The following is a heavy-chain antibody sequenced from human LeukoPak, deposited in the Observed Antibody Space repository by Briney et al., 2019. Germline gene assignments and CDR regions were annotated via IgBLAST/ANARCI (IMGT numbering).Heavy chain of an antibody. D-gene: IGHD6-19*01. V-gene: IGHV4-59*01. CDR2: IYYSGST. CDR1: GGSISSYY. Sequence: SETLSLTCTVSGGSISSYYWSWIRQPPGKGLEWIGYIYYSGSTNYNPSLKSRVTISVDTSKNQFPLKLSSVTAADTAVYYCARASAGIAVAGTHFDYWGQGTLVTVSS. J-gene: IGHJ4*02. CDR3: ARASAGIAVAGTHFDY.